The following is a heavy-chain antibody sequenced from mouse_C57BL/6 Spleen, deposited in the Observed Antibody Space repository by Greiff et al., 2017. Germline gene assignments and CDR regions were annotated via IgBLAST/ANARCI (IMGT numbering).Heavy chain of an antibody. CDR2: ISSGSSTI. V-gene: IGHV5-17*01. CDR3: ASGAMDY. Sequence: DVMLVASGGGLVKPGGSLKLSCAASGFTFSDYGMHWVRQAPEKGLEWVAYISSGSSTIYYADTVKGRFTISRDNAKNTLFLQMTSLRSEDTAMYYCASGAMDYWGQGTSVTVSS. D-gene: IGHD4-1*01. CDR1: GFTFSDYG. J-gene: IGHJ4*01.